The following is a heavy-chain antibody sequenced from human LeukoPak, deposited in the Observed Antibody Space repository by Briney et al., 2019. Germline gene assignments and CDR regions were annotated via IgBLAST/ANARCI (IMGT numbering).Heavy chain of an antibody. CDR2: IYYRGST. D-gene: IGHD4-17*01. CDR3: ARQPHHGDFDY. Sequence: SETLSLTCTVSGGSISSYYWSWMRQPPGKGREWIGYIYYRGSTNYNPSLQSRVTISVETSQHQFSLNLSSVTAADPAVYYCARQPHHGDFDYWGQGTLVTVSS. J-gene: IGHJ4*02. V-gene: IGHV4-59*08. CDR1: GGSISSYY.